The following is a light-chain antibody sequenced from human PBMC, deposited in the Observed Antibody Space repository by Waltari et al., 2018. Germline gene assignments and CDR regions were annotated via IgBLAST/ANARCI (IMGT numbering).Light chain of an antibody. CDR2: KDS. V-gene: IGLV3-25*03. CDR3: QSADSSGTFVV. CDR1: ALPKQY. J-gene: IGLJ2*01. Sequence: SYELTQLPSVSVSTGQTARITCSGDALPKQYAYWYQQKPGQAPVLVIYKDSERPSGIPERFSGSSSGTTVTLTISGVQAEDEADYYCQSADSSGTFVVFGGGTKLTVL.